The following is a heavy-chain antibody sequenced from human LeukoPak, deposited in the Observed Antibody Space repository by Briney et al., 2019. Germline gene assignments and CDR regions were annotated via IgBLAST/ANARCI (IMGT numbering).Heavy chain of an antibody. J-gene: IGHJ5*01. CDR2: IPFDGRNA. CDR3: AKDLTTYGSGSYYDS. D-gene: IGHD3-10*01. CDR1: GSTFRNYG. V-gene: IGHV3-30*18. Sequence: GRSLRLSCAASGSTFRNYGMHWVRQAPGKGLEWVAVIPFDGRNAYYADSVRGRFTISRDNSMNTLFLHVNDLRAEDTAVYYCAKDLTTYGSGSYYDSWGQGSLVSVSS.